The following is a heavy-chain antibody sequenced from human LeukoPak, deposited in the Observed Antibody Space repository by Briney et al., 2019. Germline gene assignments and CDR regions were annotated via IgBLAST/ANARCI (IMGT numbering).Heavy chain of an antibody. CDR1: GGSIKTYY. J-gene: IGHJ6*03. V-gene: IGHV4-59*08. Sequence: SETLSLTCTVSGGSIKTYYWSWSRQSPGKGLEWIGSMSYSGTSNYIPSLRSRVSMTIDISKNQFSLKLTSVTAADTALYFCAAGSRPYYFYYMAVWGTGTTVTVSS. CDR2: MSYSGTS. CDR3: AAGSRPYYFYYMAV.